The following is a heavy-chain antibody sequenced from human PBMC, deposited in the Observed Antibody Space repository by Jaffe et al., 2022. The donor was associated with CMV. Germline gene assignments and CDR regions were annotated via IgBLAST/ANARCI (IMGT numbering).Heavy chain of an antibody. Sequence: QVQLQQWGAGLLKPSETLSLTCAVYGGSFSGYYWSWIRQPPGKGLEWIGEINHSGSTNYNPSLKSRVTISVDTSKNQFSLKLSSVTAADTAVYYCAREKNYDILTGYSNWGQGTLVTVSS. CDR2: INHSGST. J-gene: IGHJ4*02. CDR1: GGSFSGYY. V-gene: IGHV4-34*01. D-gene: IGHD3-9*01. CDR3: AREKNYDILTGYSN.